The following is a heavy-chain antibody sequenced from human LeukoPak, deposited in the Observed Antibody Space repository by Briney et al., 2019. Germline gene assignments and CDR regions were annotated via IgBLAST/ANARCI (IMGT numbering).Heavy chain of an antibody. J-gene: IGHJ4*02. Sequence: EASVKVSCKASGYTFTSYAMNWVRQAPGQGLEWMGWINTNTGNPTYAQGFTGRFVFSLDTSVSTAYLQISSLKAEDTAAYYCARWPGGASYYYGSGSYPHEYYFDYWGQGTLVTVSS. V-gene: IGHV7-4-1*02. D-gene: IGHD3-10*01. CDR2: INTNTGNP. CDR1: GYTFTSYA. CDR3: ARWPGGASYYYGSGSYPHEYYFDY.